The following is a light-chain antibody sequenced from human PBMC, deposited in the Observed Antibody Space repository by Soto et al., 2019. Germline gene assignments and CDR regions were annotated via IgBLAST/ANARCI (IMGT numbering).Light chain of an antibody. V-gene: IGKV1-12*01. Sequence: DIQMTQSPSSVSASVGDRVTITCRASQGISSWLDWYQQKPGKAPKLLISDASSLQRGVPSRFSGSGSGTHFTLTISSLQPEDFATYYCQQANSFPLTFGGGTKVEIK. J-gene: IGKJ4*01. CDR2: DAS. CDR3: QQANSFPLT. CDR1: QGISSW.